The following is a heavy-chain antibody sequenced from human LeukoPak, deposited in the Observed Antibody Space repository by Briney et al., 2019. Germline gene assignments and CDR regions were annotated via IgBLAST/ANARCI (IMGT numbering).Heavy chain of an antibody. CDR3: ARDSLDDDYYDSRPLDH. J-gene: IGHJ4*02. V-gene: IGHV3-33*08. CDR1: GFTFSSYA. Sequence: PGRSLRLSCAASGFTFSSYAMHWVRQAPGKGLEWVALIWYDGSNEYYADSVKGRFTISRDNSKNTLYLQMNSLRVDDTAVYFCARDSLDDDYYDSRPLDHWGQGTLVSVSS. CDR2: IWYDGSNE. D-gene: IGHD3-22*01.